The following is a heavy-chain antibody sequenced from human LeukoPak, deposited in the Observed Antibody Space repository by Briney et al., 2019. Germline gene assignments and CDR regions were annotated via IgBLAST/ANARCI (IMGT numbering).Heavy chain of an antibody. CDR3: ARRGSGYDLPY. Sequence: GSLRLSCAASGVTFSSYAMHWVRQAPGKGLEYVSAISSNGGSTYYANSVKGRFTISRDNSKNTLYLQMGSLRAEDMAVYYCARRGSGYDLPYWGQGTLVTVSS. D-gene: IGHD5-12*01. CDR2: ISSNGGST. J-gene: IGHJ4*02. CDR1: GVTFSSYA. V-gene: IGHV3-64*01.